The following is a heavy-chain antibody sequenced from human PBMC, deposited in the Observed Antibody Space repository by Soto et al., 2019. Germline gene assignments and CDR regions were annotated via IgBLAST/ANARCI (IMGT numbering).Heavy chain of an antibody. D-gene: IGHD6-6*01. V-gene: IGHV4-34*01. CDR3: ARGEYSTRSGMDV. CDR2: INHSGST. CDR1: GGSFSGYY. J-gene: IGHJ6*02. Sequence: QVQLQQWGAGLLKPSETLSLTCAVYGGSFSGYYWSWIRQPPGKGLEWIGEINHSGSTNYNPSLKSRVTISVDRSKNQFSLKLSSVTAADTAVYYCARGEYSTRSGMDVWGQGTTVTVSS.